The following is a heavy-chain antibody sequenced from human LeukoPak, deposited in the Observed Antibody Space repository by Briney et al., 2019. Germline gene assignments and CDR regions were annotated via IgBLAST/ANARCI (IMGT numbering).Heavy chain of an antibody. CDR1: GGSISSGGYY. CDR2: IYYSGST. Sequence: SQTLSLTCTVSGGSISSGGYYWGWIRQHPGKGLEWIGYIYYSGSTYYNPSLKSRVTISVDTSKNQFSLKLSSVTAADTAVYYCARVTVQLGYCSGGSCLFDYWGQGTLVTVSS. D-gene: IGHD2-15*01. V-gene: IGHV4-31*03. CDR3: ARVTVQLGYCSGGSCLFDY. J-gene: IGHJ4*02.